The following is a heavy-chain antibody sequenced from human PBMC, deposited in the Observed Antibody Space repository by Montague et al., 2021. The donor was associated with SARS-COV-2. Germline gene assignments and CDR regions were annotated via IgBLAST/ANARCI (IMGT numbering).Heavy chain of an antibody. CDR2: TYYRSMWRS. D-gene: IGHD6-13*01. Sequence: CAISGDSVSSNSATWNWIRQSPSRGLEWLGRTYYRSMWRSDYAXXVKSRIAINPDTSKNQFSLQLSSVTPEDTALYYCVRGIEAAGSYDYWGQGTLVTVSS. V-gene: IGHV6-1*01. CDR3: VRGIEAAGSYDY. CDR1: GDSVSSNSAT. J-gene: IGHJ4*02.